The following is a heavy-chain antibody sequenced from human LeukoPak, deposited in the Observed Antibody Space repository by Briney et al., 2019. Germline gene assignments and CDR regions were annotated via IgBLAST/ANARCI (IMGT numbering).Heavy chain of an antibody. CDR1: GFTFSSYS. J-gene: IGHJ6*03. CDR2: ISSSSSYI. D-gene: IGHD3-22*01. V-gene: IGHV3-21*01. CDR3: AREYDSSGYLFMSYYYYYMDV. Sequence: GGSLRLSCAASGFTFSSYSMNWVRQAPGKGLEWVSSISSSSSYIYYADSVKGRFTISRDNSKNTLNLQMNSLRAEDTAVYYCAREYDSSGYLFMSYYYYYMDVWGKGTTVTVSS.